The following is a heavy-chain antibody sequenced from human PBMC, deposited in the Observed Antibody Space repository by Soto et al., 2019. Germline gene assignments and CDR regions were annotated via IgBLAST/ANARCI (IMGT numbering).Heavy chain of an antibody. Sequence: GESLKISCKGSGYSFTSYWIGWVRQMPGKGLEWMGIIYPGDSDTRYSPSFQGQVTISADKSISTAYLQWSSLKASDTAMYYCARVVLLEWLSGYGMDVWGQGTTVTVSS. CDR2: IYPGDSDT. CDR1: GYSFTSYW. J-gene: IGHJ6*02. V-gene: IGHV5-51*01. CDR3: ARVVLLEWLSGYGMDV. D-gene: IGHD3-3*01.